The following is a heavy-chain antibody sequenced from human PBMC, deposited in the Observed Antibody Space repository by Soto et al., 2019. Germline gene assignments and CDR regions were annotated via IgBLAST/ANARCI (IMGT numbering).Heavy chain of an antibody. J-gene: IGHJ5*02. V-gene: IGHV4-30-2*01. CDR2: IYHSGST. D-gene: IGHD3-9*01. CDR1: GGSISSGGYS. Sequence: SETLSLTCAVSGGSISSGGYSWSWIRQTPGKGLEWIGYIYHSGSTNNNPSLKSRDTISVDRSKNQFSLKLSSVTAADTAVYYCARDQTESYDILTVDGWFDPWGQGTLVTVSS. CDR3: ARDQTESYDILTVDGWFDP.